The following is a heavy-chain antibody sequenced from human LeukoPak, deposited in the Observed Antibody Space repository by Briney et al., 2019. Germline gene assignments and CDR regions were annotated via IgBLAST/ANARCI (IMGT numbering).Heavy chain of an antibody. CDR2: ISYDGSNK. Sequence: GGSLRLSCAASGFTFSSYAMHWVRQAPGKGLEWVAVISYDGSNKYYADSVKGRFTISRDNSKNTLYLQMNSLRAEDTAVYYCARVVFGEVTHNWFDPWGQGTLVTVSS. V-gene: IGHV3-30-3*01. CDR1: GFTFSSYA. D-gene: IGHD3-10*01. CDR3: ARVVFGEVTHNWFDP. J-gene: IGHJ5*02.